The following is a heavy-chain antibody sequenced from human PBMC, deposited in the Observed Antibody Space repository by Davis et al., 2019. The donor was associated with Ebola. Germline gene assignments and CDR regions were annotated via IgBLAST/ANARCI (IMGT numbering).Heavy chain of an antibody. CDR3: ARGLQLWSDAFDI. CDR2: IKQDGSEK. CDR1: GFTFSNYW. D-gene: IGHD5-18*01. V-gene: IGHV3-7*03. Sequence: GESLKISCAASGFTFSNYWMSWVRQAPVKGLEWVANIKQDGSEKQYVDSVKGRFTISRDNAKNSLYLQMNSLRAEDTAVYYCARGLQLWSDAFDIWGQGTMVTVSS. J-gene: IGHJ3*02.